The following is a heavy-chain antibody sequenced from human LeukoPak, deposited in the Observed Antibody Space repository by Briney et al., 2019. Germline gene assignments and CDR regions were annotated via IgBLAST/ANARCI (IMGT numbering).Heavy chain of an antibody. J-gene: IGHJ6*02. D-gene: IGHD2-2*01. CDR1: GFTFDNHA. V-gene: IGHV3-9*01. Sequence: PGRSLRLSCAASGFTFDNHAMHWVRQAPGKGLEWVSGISLNSGTRGYADSVKGRFTISRDNIKNSLVLQMNSLRGEDTALYYCAKDRGCTSRSCSLGYYYYGVDVWGQGTTVTVSS. CDR3: AKDRGCTSRSCSLGYYYYGVDV. CDR2: ISLNSGTR.